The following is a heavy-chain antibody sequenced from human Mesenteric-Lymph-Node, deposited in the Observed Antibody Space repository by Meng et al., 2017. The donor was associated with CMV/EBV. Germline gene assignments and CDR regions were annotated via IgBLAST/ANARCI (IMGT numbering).Heavy chain of an antibody. CDR1: GGAFSGYY. CDR2: INHSGST. Sequence: GSLRLSCAVYGGAFSGYYWSWIRKPPGKGLEWIGEINHSGSTNYNPSLKSRVTISADTSKNQFSLKLSAVTAADTAVYYCARNPSYYYYGMDVWGQGTTVTVSS. V-gene: IGHV4-34*01. J-gene: IGHJ6*02. D-gene: IGHD1-14*01. CDR3: ARNPSYYYYGMDV.